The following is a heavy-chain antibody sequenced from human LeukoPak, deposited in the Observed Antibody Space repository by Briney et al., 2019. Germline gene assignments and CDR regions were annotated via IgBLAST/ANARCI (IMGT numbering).Heavy chain of an antibody. D-gene: IGHD6-19*01. CDR1: GFTFSSYS. V-gene: IGHV3-7*01. Sequence: RPGGSLRLSCAASGFTFSSYSMHWVRQAPGKGLEWVANIKQDGSEKYYVDSVKGRFTISRDNAKNSLYLQMNSLRAEDTAVYYCARSRGRIAVAVFLFDYWGQGTLVTVSS. CDR3: ARSRGRIAVAVFLFDY. CDR2: IKQDGSEK. J-gene: IGHJ4*02.